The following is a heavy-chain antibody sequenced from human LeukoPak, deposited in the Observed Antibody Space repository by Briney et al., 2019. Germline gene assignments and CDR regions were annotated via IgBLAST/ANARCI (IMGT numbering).Heavy chain of an antibody. V-gene: IGHV1-3*01. D-gene: IGHD2-15*01. J-gene: IGHJ6*03. CDR2: INAGNGNT. CDR1: GYTFTSYA. CDR3: ARDRGVDYCSGGSCSHYYYYMDV. Sequence: ASVKVSCKASGYTFTSYAMHWVRQAPGQRLEWMGWINAGNGNTKYSQEFQGRVTITRDTSASTAYMELSSLRSDDTAVYYCARDRGVDYCSGGSCSHYYYYMDVWGKGTTVTISS.